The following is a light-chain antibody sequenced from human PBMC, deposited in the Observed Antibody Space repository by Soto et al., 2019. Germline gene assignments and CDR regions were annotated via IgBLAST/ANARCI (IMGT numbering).Light chain of an antibody. J-gene: IGKJ1*01. V-gene: IGKV1-17*01. CDR3: QQYHSYWT. Sequence: DNKMNKSPSTLSGSKKDRGTITCRASQVIRNDLGWYQQKPGKAPKRLIYAAYTLQSGVPSRFSGSGSGTEFTLTISSLQAEDFATYYCQQYHSYWTFGHGTKVDIK. CDR1: QVIRND. CDR2: AAY.